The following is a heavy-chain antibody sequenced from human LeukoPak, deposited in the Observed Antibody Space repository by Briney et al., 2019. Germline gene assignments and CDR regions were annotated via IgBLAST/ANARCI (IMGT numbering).Heavy chain of an antibody. CDR2: ISSSGSTI. D-gene: IGHD3-3*01. J-gene: IGHJ3*02. V-gene: IGHV3-11*04. CDR1: GFTFSDYY. Sequence: PGGSLRLSCAASGFTFSDYYMSWIRQAPGKWLEWVSYISSSGSTIYYADSVKGRFTISRDNAKNSLYLQMNSLRAEDPAVYYCARSLLAHDACDSWGQGTMVTVSS. CDR3: ARSLLAHDACDS.